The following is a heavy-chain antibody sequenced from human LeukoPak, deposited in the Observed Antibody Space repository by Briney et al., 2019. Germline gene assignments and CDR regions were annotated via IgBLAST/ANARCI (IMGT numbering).Heavy chain of an antibody. D-gene: IGHD3-22*01. Sequence: GGSLRTPCAASGSTFSSYAMSWVRQAPGKGLEWVSSISGSGGSTYYADSVKGRFTISRDNSKNTLYLQMNSLRADDTAVYYCAKSKFPYDSCGWHGYFAYWGQGTLVTVSS. J-gene: IGHJ4*02. CDR2: ISGSGGST. CDR1: GSTFSSYA. V-gene: IGHV3-23*01. CDR3: AKSKFPYDSCGWHGYFAY.